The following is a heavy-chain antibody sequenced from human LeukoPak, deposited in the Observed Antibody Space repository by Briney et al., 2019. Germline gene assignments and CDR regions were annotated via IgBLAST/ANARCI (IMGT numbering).Heavy chain of an antibody. CDR2: IYYSGST. CDR1: GGSISSYY. D-gene: IGHD4-17*01. CDR3: ARVTVTPHPAGMDV. V-gene: IGHV4-59*01. Sequence: SETLSLTCTVSGGSISSYYWSWIRQPPGKGLEWIGYIYYSGSTNYNPSLKSRVTISVDTSKNQFSLKLSSVTAADTAVYYCARVTVTPHPAGMDVWGQGTTVTVSS. J-gene: IGHJ6*02.